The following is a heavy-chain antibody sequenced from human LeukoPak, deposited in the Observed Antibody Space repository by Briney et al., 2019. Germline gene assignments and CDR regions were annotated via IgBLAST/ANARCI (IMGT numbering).Heavy chain of an antibody. D-gene: IGHD3-3*01. CDR1: GFTFSSYE. CDR2: ISSSGSTI. V-gene: IGHV3-48*03. Sequence: GGSLRLSCAASGFTFSSYEMNWVRQAPGKGLEWVSYISSSGSTIYYADSVKGRFTISRDNSKNTLYLQMNSLRAEDTAVYYCAKGRYDFWSGYLTDWGQGTLVTVSS. J-gene: IGHJ4*02. CDR3: AKGRYDFWSGYLTD.